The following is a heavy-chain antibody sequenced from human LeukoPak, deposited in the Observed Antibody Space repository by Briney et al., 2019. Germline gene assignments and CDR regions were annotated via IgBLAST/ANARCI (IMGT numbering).Heavy chain of an antibody. D-gene: IGHD5-12*01. CDR2: IYTSGST. CDR1: GGSISSYY. Sequence: SETLSLTCTVSGGSISSYYWSWIRQPPGKGLEWIGYIYTSGSTNYNPSLKSRVTISVDTSKNQFSLKLSSVTAADTAVYYCARESLVATTKYFDYWGQGTLVTVSS. J-gene: IGHJ4*02. V-gene: IGHV4-4*09. CDR3: ARESLVATTKYFDY.